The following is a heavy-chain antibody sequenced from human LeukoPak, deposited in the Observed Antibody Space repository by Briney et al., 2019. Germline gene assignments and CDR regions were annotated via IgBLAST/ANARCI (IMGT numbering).Heavy chain of an antibody. J-gene: IGHJ4*02. Sequence: GGSLRLSCEASGFTFNSYSFNWVRQAPGKGLEWISYINSVGGTTFYADSVKGRFTISRDNAKNTLYLQMDSLRPEDTAVYYCAKGIHYYASSGYYYWGQGTLVTVSS. V-gene: IGHV3-48*04. CDR3: AKGIHYYASSGYYY. CDR1: GFTFNSYS. CDR2: INSVGGTT. D-gene: IGHD3-22*01.